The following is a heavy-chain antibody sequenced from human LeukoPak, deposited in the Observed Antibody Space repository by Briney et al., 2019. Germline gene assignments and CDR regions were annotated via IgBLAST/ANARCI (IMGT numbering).Heavy chain of an antibody. Sequence: SGTLSLTCTVSGGSISSSNWWSWVRQPPGKGLEWIEEIYHSGSTNHNPSLKSRVTISVDKSKNQFSLTLSSVTAADTAVYYCLYGGNSGDWVYWGQGTLVTVSS. V-gene: IGHV4-4*02. CDR3: LYGGNSGDWVY. CDR2: IYHSGST. J-gene: IGHJ4*02. D-gene: IGHD4-23*01. CDR1: GGSISSSNW.